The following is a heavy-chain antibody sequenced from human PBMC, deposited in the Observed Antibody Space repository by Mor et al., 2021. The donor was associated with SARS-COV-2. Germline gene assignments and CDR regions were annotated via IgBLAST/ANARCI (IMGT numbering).Heavy chain of an antibody. D-gene: IGHD1-26*01. CDR3: ARHSGSYPVAAIDY. Sequence: SRVTISVDTSKNQFSLKLSSVTAADTAVYYCARHSGSYPVAAIDYWGQGTLVTVSS. J-gene: IGHJ4*02. V-gene: IGHV4-39*01.